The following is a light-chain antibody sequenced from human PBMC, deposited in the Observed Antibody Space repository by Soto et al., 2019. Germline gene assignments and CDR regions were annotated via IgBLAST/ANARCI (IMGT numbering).Light chain of an antibody. V-gene: IGKV3-15*01. CDR2: GAS. CDR3: QQYGSSPGLFT. J-gene: IGKJ3*01. CDR1: QSIGSN. Sequence: EIVMTQSPATLSVSPGERATLSCRASQSIGSNLAWYQQKPGQAPRLLIYGASTRATGIPARFSGSGSGTEFTLTISRLEPEDFAVYYCQQYGSSPGLFTFGPGTKVDIK.